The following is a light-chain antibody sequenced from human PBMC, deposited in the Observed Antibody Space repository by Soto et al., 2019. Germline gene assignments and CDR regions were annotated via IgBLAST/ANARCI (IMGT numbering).Light chain of an antibody. Sequence: EIVMTQSPANLSVSPGERATLSCRASQSVSSNLAWYQQKPGQGPRLLIYGASTRATSIPARFSGSGSWTEFNLTINSLQSEDFAVYYCQQYNKWPPYTFGQGTKLEIK. CDR1: QSVSSN. V-gene: IGKV3-15*01. CDR2: GAS. CDR3: QQYNKWPPYT. J-gene: IGKJ2*01.